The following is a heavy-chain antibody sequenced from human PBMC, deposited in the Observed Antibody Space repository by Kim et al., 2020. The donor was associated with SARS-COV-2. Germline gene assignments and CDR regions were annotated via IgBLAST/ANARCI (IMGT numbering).Heavy chain of an antibody. CDR3: ARGPGFDY. Sequence: SETLSLTCTVSGGSVSSGSYYWSWIRQPPGKGLEWIGYIYYSGSTNYNPSLKSGVTISVDTSKNQFSLKLSSVTAADTAVYYCARGPGFDYWGQGTLVTVSS. J-gene: IGHJ4*02. CDR1: GGSVSSGSYY. CDR2: IYYSGST. V-gene: IGHV4-61*01.